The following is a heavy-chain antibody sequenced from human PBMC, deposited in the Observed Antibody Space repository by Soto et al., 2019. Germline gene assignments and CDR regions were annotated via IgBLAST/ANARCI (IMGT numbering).Heavy chain of an antibody. Sequence: ETLSLTCTVSGGSVSSGSYYWSWIRQPPGKGLEWIGYIYYSGSTNYNPSLKSRVTISVDTSKNQFSLKLSSVTAADTAVYYCARDGSYDAFDIWGQGTMVTVSS. V-gene: IGHV4-61*01. CDR1: GGSVSSGSYY. CDR3: ARDGSYDAFDI. J-gene: IGHJ3*02. CDR2: IYYSGST. D-gene: IGHD1-26*01.